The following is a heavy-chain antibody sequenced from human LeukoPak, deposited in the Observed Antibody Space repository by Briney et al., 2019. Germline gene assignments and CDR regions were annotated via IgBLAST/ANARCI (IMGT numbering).Heavy chain of an antibody. CDR3: ARADSRWLQSRGDY. V-gene: IGHV3-33*01. J-gene: IGHJ4*02. CDR2: IWYDGSNK. D-gene: IGHD5-24*01. Sequence: GGSLRLSCAASGFTFSSYGMHWVRQAPGKGLEWVAVIWYDGSNKYYAESVKGRFTISRDNSKNTLYLQMNSLRAEDTAVYYCARADSRWLQSRGDYWGQGTLSPSPQ. CDR1: GFTFSSYG.